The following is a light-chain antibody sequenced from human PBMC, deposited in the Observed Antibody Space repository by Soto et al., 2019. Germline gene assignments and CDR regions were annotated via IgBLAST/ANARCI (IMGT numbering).Light chain of an antibody. Sequence: DIQMTQSPSTLSASVGDRVTITCRASQSISDWLAWYQQKPGKAPYLLIYKASNLESGVPSRFSGSGSGTEFPLTISSLQPDDFATYYCQQHHHYPITFGQGTRLE. CDR2: KAS. CDR3: QQHHHYPIT. J-gene: IGKJ5*01. CDR1: QSISDW. V-gene: IGKV1-5*03.